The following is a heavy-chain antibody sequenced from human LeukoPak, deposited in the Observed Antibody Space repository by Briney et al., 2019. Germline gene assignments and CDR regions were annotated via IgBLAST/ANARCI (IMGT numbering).Heavy chain of an antibody. Sequence: SETLSLTCTVSGGSISSYYWSWIRRPPGKGLEWIGYIYYSGSTNYNPSLKSRVTISVDRSKNQFSLTLSSVTAADTAVYYCARDSPKRYSGSYFDYWGQGTLVTVSS. D-gene: IGHD1-26*01. V-gene: IGHV4-59*12. J-gene: IGHJ4*02. CDR1: GGSISSYY. CDR3: ARDSPKRYSGSYFDY. CDR2: IYYSGST.